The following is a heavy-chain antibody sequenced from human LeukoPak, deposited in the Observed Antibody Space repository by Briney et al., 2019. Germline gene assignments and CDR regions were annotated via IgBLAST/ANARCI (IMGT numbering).Heavy chain of an antibody. CDR1: GFTFSDYS. CDR2: ISRSSRHV. Sequence: GGSQRLSCAASGFTFSDYSMNWVRQAPGKGLEWVSSISRSSRHVYYAGSVEGRFTISRDNAKNSLYLQMNSLRAEDMAVYFCVRDLMGSGSTTAYLHHWGQGTLVTVSS. V-gene: IGHV3-21*01. J-gene: IGHJ1*01. CDR3: VRDLMGSGSTTAYLHH. D-gene: IGHD1-1*01.